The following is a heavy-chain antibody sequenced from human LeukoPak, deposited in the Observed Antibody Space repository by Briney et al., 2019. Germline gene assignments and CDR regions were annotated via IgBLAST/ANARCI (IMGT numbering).Heavy chain of an antibody. CDR3: ARAPVYYDILTGYRQYWFDP. Sequence: SQTLSLTCTVSGGSISSGGYYWSWIRQHPGKGLEWIGYIYYSGSTYYNPSLKSRVTISVDTSKNQFSLKLSSMTAADTAVYYCARAPVYYDILTGYRQYWFDPWGQGTLVTVSS. J-gene: IGHJ5*02. V-gene: IGHV4-31*03. CDR2: IYYSGST. D-gene: IGHD3-9*01. CDR1: GGSISSGGYY.